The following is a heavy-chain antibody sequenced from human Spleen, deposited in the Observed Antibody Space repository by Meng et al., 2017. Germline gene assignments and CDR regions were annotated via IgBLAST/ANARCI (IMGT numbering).Heavy chain of an antibody. Sequence: SVKVSCKASGDTFSNSAISWVRQAPGQGLEWMGGIIPIFGVPTYAQKFQGRVTITADESTTTVYMELTSLRSEDTAVYYCARSPVVTPWYYYGMDVWGQGTTVTVSS. CDR1: GDTFSNSA. D-gene: IGHD4-23*01. V-gene: IGHV1-69*13. J-gene: IGHJ6*02. CDR3: ARSPVVTPWYYYGMDV. CDR2: IIPIFGVP.